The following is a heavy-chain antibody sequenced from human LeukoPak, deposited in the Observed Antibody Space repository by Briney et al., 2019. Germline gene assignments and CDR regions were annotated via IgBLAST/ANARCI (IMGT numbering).Heavy chain of an antibody. CDR1: GFTFSSYG. Sequence: GGSLRLSCAASGFTFSSYGMHWARQAPGKGLEWVAFIRYDGSNKYYADSVKGRFTISRDSSKNTLFLQMNSLRAEDTAVYYCARRYCSSTSCSFGGELDYWGQGTLVTVSS. CDR3: ARRYCSSTSCSFGGELDY. CDR2: IRYDGSNK. J-gene: IGHJ4*02. D-gene: IGHD2-2*01. V-gene: IGHV3-30*02.